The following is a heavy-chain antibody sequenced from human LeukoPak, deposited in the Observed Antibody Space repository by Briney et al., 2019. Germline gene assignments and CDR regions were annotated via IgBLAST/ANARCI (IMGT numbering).Heavy chain of an antibody. CDR2: ISGSGGST. J-gene: IGHJ4*02. D-gene: IGHD5-18*01. CDR1: GFTFSSYA. Sequence: GGSLRLSCAASGFTFSSYAMSWVRQAPGKGLEWVSAISGSGGSTYYADSVKGGFTISRDNSKNTLYLKMNSLRADDTAVYYCAKAPRGTAMAHFDYWGQGTLVTVSP. CDR3: AKAPRGTAMAHFDY. V-gene: IGHV3-23*01.